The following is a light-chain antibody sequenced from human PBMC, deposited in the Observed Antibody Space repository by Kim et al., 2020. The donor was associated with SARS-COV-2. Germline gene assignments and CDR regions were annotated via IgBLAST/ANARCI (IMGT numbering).Light chain of an antibody. CDR3: MQGTHWPRT. V-gene: IGKV2-30*02. Sequence: DVVMTQSPLSLPVTLGQPASISCGSSQSLVHSDGNTYLNWFQQRPGQSARRLIYMVSNRDSEVPDRFSRSVSGTDFTLKISRVDAEDVGIYYCMQGTHWPRTFGQGTKVDIK. J-gene: IGKJ1*01. CDR2: MVS. CDR1: QSLVHSDGNTY.